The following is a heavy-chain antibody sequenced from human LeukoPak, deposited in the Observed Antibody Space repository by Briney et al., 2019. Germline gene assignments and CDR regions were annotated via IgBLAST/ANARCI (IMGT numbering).Heavy chain of an antibody. CDR2: IKQGGSEK. Sequence: GGSLRLSCSASGFSFSNYAMYWVRQAPGKGREWVANIKQGGSEKYYVDSVKGRFTISRDNAKNSLYLQMNSRRAEDTAVYYCARDFGLRCSGGTCYSVYYYGMDVWGKGTTVTVSS. J-gene: IGHJ6*04. CDR3: ARDFGLRCSGGTCYSVYYYGMDV. CDR1: GFSFSNYA. V-gene: IGHV3-7*03. D-gene: IGHD2-15*01.